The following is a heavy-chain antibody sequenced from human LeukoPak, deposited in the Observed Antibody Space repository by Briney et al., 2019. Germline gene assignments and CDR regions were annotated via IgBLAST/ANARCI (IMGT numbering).Heavy chain of an antibody. Sequence: PSGTLSLTCTVSGGSISRTNYYWGWIRQPPGKGLEWIGTIYHSGSTYYNPSLRSRVTISVDTSKNHFSLNLSSVTAADTAVYYCARMGLLRFLEWFSDYWGQGTLVTVSS. J-gene: IGHJ4*02. CDR1: GGSISRTNYY. CDR2: IYHSGST. D-gene: IGHD3-3*01. CDR3: ARMGLLRFLEWFSDY. V-gene: IGHV4-39*07.